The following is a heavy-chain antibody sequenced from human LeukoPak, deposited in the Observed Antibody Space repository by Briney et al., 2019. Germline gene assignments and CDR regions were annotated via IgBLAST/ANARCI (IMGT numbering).Heavy chain of an antibody. CDR1: GGTFSRYA. CDR2: YIPMFGTA. J-gene: IGHJ4*02. V-gene: IGHV1-69*13. CDR3: AGASSKWELSF. Sequence: GASVKVSCKASGGTFSRYAISWVRQAPGQGLGWMGGYIPMFGTASYAQNFQNRVTITADESTSTFSMEVSSLRPEDTAVYFCAGASSKWELSFWGQGTLVTVSS. D-gene: IGHD1-26*01.